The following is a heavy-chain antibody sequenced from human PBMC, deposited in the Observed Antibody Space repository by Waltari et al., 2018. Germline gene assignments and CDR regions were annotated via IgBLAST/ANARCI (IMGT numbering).Heavy chain of an antibody. V-gene: IGHV4-39*07. CDR3: AREVSTMVQGVNLHFDY. CDR2: IYYSGST. CDR1: GGSISSSSYY. J-gene: IGHJ4*02. Sequence: QLQLQESGPGLVKPSETLSLTCTVSGGSISSSSYYWGWIRQPPGKGLEWIGSIYYSGSTYYNPYLKSRVTISVDTSKNQFSLKLSSVTAADTAVYYCAREVSTMVQGVNLHFDYWGQGTLVTVSS. D-gene: IGHD3-10*01.